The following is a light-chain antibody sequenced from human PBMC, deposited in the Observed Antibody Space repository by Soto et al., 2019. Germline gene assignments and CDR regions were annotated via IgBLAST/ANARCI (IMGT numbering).Light chain of an antibody. V-gene: IGLV1-47*02. CDR2: SNN. CDR3: QSYDSSLSALYV. J-gene: IGLJ1*01. CDR1: SSNIGSNY. Sequence: QSVLTQPPSASGTPGQRVTISCSGSSSNIGSNYVYWYQQLPGTAPKLLIYSNNHRPSGVPDRFSGSKSATSASLAITGLRAEDEADYYCQSYDSSLSALYVFGTGTKVTVL.